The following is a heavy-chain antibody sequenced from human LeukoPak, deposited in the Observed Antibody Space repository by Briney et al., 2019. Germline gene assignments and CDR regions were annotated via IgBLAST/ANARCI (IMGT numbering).Heavy chain of an antibody. CDR3: ARGYSGYDGRVYFDY. D-gene: IGHD5-12*01. J-gene: IGHJ4*02. V-gene: IGHV1-69*05. CDR2: IIPIFGTA. CDR1: GGTFSSYA. Sequence: SVKVSCKASGGTFSSYAISRVRQAPGQGLEWMGGIIPIFGTANYAQKFQGRVTITTDESTSTAYMELSSLRSEDTAVYYCARGYSGYDGRVYFDYWGQGTLVTVSS.